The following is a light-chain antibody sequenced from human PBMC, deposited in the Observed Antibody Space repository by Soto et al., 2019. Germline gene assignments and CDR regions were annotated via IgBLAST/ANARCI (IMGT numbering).Light chain of an antibody. Sequence: QPVLTQSSSASASLGSSVKLTCTLTSGHSSYVIAWHQQQPGKAPRYLMKVEGSGSYNKGSGVPDRFSGSSSGADRYLTISNLQSEDEADYYCETWDSHTGVFGGGTKVTVL. CDR3: ETWDSHTGV. V-gene: IGLV4-60*03. CDR2: VEGSGSY. J-gene: IGLJ3*02. CDR1: SGHSSYV.